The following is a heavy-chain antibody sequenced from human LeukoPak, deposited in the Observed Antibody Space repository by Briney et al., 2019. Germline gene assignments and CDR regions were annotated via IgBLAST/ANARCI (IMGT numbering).Heavy chain of an antibody. CDR1: GGTFSSYA. V-gene: IGHV1-69*05. CDR2: IIPIFGTA. CDR3: ARDNSVEDTAWWFDP. Sequence: SVKVSCKASGGTFSSYAISWVRQAPGQGLEWMGGIIPIFGTANYAQKFQGRVTMTRDMSTSTDYMELSSLRSEDTAVYYCARDNSVEDTAWWFDPWGQGTLVTVSS. J-gene: IGHJ5*02. D-gene: IGHD4-23*01.